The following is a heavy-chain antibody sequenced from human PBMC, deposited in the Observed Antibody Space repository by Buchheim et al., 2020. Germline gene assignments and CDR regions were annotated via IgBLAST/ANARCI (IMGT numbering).Heavy chain of an antibody. V-gene: IGHV4-39*02. CDR3: AREGVLNNVDIVTTVPYYFDY. Sequence: QLQLQESGPGLVKPSETLSLTCTVSGGSISRSSYYWGWTRQPPGRGLEWIGSIYYRGSTYYNPSLKSRVTISVDTSKNQFSLKLSAVTAADTAVYYCAREGVLNNVDIVTTVPYYFDYWGQGTL. D-gene: IGHD5-12*01. CDR1: GGSISRSSYY. CDR2: IYYRGST. J-gene: IGHJ4*02.